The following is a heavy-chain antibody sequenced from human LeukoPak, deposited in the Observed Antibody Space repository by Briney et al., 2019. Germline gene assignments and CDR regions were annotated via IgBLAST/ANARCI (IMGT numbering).Heavy chain of an antibody. CDR1: GFTFSSYW. V-gene: IGHV3-74*01. Sequence: RGCLRLSCVASGFASGFTFSSYWMHWVRQAPGKGPVWVSRISGDGSSAYHADSVKGRFTISRDNAKNTLYLEMNSLRAEDTAVYYCVSILTGYPGRQSGPDYGGQGTLVTVSS. CDR3: VSILTGYPGRQSGPDY. CDR2: ISGDGSSA. D-gene: IGHD3-9*01. J-gene: IGHJ4*02.